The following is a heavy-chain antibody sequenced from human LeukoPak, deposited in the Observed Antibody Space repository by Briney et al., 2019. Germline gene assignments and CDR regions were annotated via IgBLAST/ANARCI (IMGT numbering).Heavy chain of an antibody. J-gene: IGHJ4*02. Sequence: SETLSLTCTVSGGSISSSSYYWGWIRQPPGKGLEWIGSIYYSGSTYYNPSLKSRVTISVDTSKNQFSLKLSSVTAADTAVYYCARPMGRGVIAFDYWGQGTLVTVSS. V-gene: IGHV4-39*01. CDR3: ARPMGRGVIAFDY. D-gene: IGHD3-10*01. CDR1: GGSISSSSYY. CDR2: IYYSGST.